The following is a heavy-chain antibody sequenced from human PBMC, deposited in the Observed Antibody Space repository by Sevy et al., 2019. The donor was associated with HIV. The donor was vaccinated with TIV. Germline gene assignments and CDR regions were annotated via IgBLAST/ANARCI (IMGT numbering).Heavy chain of an antibody. CDR2: IIPIFGTA. CDR1: GGTFSSYA. Sequence: ASVKVSCKASGGTFSSYAISWVRQAPGQGLEWMGGIIPIFGTANYAQKFQGRVTITADESTSTAYMELSSLRSEDTAVYYCARGVPYGDYAGFYHYGMDVWGQGTTVTVSS. D-gene: IGHD4-17*01. CDR3: ARGVPYGDYAGFYHYGMDV. J-gene: IGHJ6*02. V-gene: IGHV1-69*13.